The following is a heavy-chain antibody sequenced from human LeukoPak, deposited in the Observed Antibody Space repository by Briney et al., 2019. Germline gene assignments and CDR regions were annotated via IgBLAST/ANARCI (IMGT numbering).Heavy chain of an antibody. V-gene: IGHV3-64D*06. CDR2: ISNNGGST. D-gene: IGHD6-13*01. J-gene: IGHJ5*02. CDR3: VKDLGQQPINWFDP. CDR1: GFTFSSYG. Sequence: GGSLRLSCSASGFTFSSYGMHWVRQAPGKGLEYVASISNNGGSTYYADSVKDRFTISRDNSKNTLYLQMSSLRVDDTAVCYCVKDLGQQPINWFDPWGQGTLVTVSS.